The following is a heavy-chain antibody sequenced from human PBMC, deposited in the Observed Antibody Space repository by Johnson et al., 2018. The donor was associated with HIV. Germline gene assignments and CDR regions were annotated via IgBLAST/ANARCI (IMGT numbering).Heavy chain of an antibody. CDR1: GFTFSSYW. CDR2: INNDGRST. Sequence: MQLVESGGGLVQPGGSLRLSCAASGFTFSSYWMHWVRQAPGKGLVWVSRINNDGRSTTYADSVKGRFTISRDNAKNSLYLQMNSLRAEDTAVYYCHREYYSGDDFDIWGQGTLVTVSA. V-gene: IGHV3-74*01. J-gene: IGHJ3*02. CDR3: HREYYSGDDFDI. D-gene: IGHD4-11*01.